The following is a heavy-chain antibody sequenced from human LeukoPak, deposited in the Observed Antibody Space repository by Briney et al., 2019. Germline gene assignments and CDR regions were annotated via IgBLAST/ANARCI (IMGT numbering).Heavy chain of an antibody. Sequence: PSETLSLTCTVSGGSISRGNYYWSWIRQPAGKGLEWIGRVYSSGSTYYNPSLKSRVTISVDTSKNQFSLKLSSVTAADTAVYYCASTLLVPAAADAFDIWGQGTMVTVSS. J-gene: IGHJ3*02. CDR3: ASTLLVPAAADAFDI. D-gene: IGHD2-2*01. CDR2: VYSSGST. V-gene: IGHV4-61*02. CDR1: GGSISRGNYY.